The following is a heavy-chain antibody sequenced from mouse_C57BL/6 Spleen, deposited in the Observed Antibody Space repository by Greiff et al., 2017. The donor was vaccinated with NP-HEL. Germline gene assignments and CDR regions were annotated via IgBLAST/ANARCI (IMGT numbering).Heavy chain of an antibody. CDR2: IYWDDDK. J-gene: IGHJ1*03. CDR1: GFSLSTSGMG. D-gene: IGHD2-4*01. Sequence: QVTLKESGPGILQSSQTLSLTCSFSGFSLSTSGMGVSWIRQPSGKGLEWLAHIYWDDDKRYNPSLKSRLTISKDTSRNQVFLTITSVDTADTATYYCARRVYYDYDGWYFDVWGTGTTVTVSS. CDR3: ARRVYYDYDGWYFDV. V-gene: IGHV8-12*01.